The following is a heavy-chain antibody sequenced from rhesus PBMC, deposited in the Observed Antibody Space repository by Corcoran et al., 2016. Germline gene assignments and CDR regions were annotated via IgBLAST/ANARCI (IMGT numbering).Heavy chain of an antibody. D-gene: IGHD1-20*01. CDR3: ARDGYSWNNAFED. V-gene: IGHV4S10*01. J-gene: IGHJ4*01. CDR2: IYGSSTST. Sequence: QVQLQESGPGVVKPSETLSLTCAVSGGSISDSYRWSWIRQPPGKGLEWIGYIYGSSTSTNYNPSLKSRFTISKDTSKNQFSLKLSSVTAADTAVYYCARDGYSWNNAFEDWGQGVLVTVSS. CDR1: GGSISDSYR.